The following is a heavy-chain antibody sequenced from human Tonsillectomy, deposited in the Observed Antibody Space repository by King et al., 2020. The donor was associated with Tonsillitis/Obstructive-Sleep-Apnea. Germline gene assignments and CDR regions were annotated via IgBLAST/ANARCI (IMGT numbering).Heavy chain of an antibody. J-gene: IGHJ5*02. V-gene: IGHV3-23*04. CDR2: ISGSGGST. CDR1: GFTFSSYA. CDR3: AKETRAGTMIFGGMRGWFDP. Sequence: QLVQSGGGLVQPGGSLRLSCAASGFTFSSYAMSWVRQAPGKGLEWVSAISGSGGSTYYADSVKGRFTISRDNSKNTLYLQMNSLRAEDTAVYYCAKETRAGTMIFGGMRGWFDPGGQGTLVTVSS. D-gene: IGHD3/OR15-3a*01.